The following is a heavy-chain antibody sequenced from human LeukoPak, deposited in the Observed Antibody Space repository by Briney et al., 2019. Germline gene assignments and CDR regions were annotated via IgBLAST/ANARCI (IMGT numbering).Heavy chain of an antibody. CDR3: AKAVHDWFGELLYPPVDY. D-gene: IGHD3-10*01. CDR1: GFTFSSYG. J-gene: IGHJ4*02. Sequence: GGSLRLSCAASGFTFSSYGMHWVRQAPGKGLEWVAVISYDGSNKYYADSVKGRFTISRDNSKNTLYLQMNSLRAEDTAVYYCAKAVHDWFGELLYPPVDYWGQGTLVTVSS. V-gene: IGHV3-30*18. CDR2: ISYDGSNK.